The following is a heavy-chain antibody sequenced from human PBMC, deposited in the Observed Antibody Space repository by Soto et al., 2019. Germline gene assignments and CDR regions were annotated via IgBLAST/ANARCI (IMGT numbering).Heavy chain of an antibody. CDR1: GGSINSDDSY. Sequence: QVQLQESGPGLVKPSQTLSLTCTVSGGSINSDDSYWSWLRQPPGRGLEWIGYIYDNETTYYNPSHKRRVNISVATSKDQSSLTLNSVTAADTAVYNCARDRQSEIVAMLASNGMDVWGQGTTVIVSS. V-gene: IGHV4-30-4*01. CDR3: ARDRQSEIVAMLASNGMDV. CDR2: IYDNETT. D-gene: IGHD5-12*01. J-gene: IGHJ6*02.